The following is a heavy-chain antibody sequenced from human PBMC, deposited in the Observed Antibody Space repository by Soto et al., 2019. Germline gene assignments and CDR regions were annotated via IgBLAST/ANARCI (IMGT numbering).Heavy chain of an antibody. CDR2: IYYSGNT. CDR3: ASLYGSGSYPPPD. J-gene: IGHJ4*02. V-gene: IGHV4-59*01. Sequence: QVQLQESGPGLVKPSETLSLTCTVSGGSISSYYWSWIRQPPGKGLEWIGYIYYSGNTNYNPSLKSRVTISVDTSKNQFSLKLSSVTAADTAVYYCASLYGSGSYPPPDWGQGTLVTVSS. CDR1: GGSISSYY. D-gene: IGHD3-10*01.